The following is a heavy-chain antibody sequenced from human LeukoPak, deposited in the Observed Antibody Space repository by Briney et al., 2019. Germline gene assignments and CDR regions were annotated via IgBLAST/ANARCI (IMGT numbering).Heavy chain of an antibody. CDR2: ISWNSGSI. Sequence: GGSLRLSCAASGFTFDDYAMHWVRQAPGKGLEGVSGISWNSGSIGYADSVRGRFTISRDNAKNSLYLQMHSLRAEDMALYYCAKAATIFGVVSPGFDYWGQGTLVTVSS. J-gene: IGHJ4*02. CDR3: AKAATIFGVVSPGFDY. CDR1: GFTFDDYA. V-gene: IGHV3-9*03. D-gene: IGHD3-3*01.